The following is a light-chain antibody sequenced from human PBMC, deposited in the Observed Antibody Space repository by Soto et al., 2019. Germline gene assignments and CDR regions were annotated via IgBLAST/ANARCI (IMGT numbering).Light chain of an antibody. CDR3: QRYDGSPLSP. CDR2: GTS. J-gene: IGKJ2*01. CDR1: QSVDNRF. Sequence: EIVLTQSPGTLSLSPGDRATLSCRAGQSVDNRFLAWYQQKPGQAPRLLIYGTSTRATGIPDRFSGSASGTDFTLTITRLEPEDFAVYCCQRYDGSPLSPFGQGTKVDIK. V-gene: IGKV3-20*01.